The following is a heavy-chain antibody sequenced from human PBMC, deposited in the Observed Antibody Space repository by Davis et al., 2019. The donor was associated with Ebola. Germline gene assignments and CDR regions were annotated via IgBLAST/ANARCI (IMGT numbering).Heavy chain of an antibody. V-gene: IGHV4-34*12. CDR2: IIDSGST. CDR1: GGSFSGYY. Sequence: MPSETLSLTCAVYGGSFSGYYWSWIRQSPGKGLEWIAEIIDSGSTNYNPSLKSRVSISLDRSKNQFSLRLTSVTAADTAVYYCARAPGWFDPWGQGTLVTVSS. CDR3: ARAPGWFDP. J-gene: IGHJ5*02.